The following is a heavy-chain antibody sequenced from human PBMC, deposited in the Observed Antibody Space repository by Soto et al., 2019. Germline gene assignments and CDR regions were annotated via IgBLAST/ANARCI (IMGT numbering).Heavy chain of an antibody. CDR1: GDTFNT. Sequence: QVQLVQSGAEVRRPGSSVKFSCKASGDTFNTINWIRQAPGQGLEWMGRISPTLGIANYAQKFQERIKITADKSTSTVYMELSSLRSEDTAVHYCARSRGVASAPLDYWGQGTLVTVSS. CDR3: ARSRGVASAPLDY. CDR2: ISPTLGIA. V-gene: IGHV1-69*02. J-gene: IGHJ4*02. D-gene: IGHD2-15*01.